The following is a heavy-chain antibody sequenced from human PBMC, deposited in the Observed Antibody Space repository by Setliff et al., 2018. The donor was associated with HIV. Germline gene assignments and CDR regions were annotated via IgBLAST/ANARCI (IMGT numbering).Heavy chain of an antibody. CDR2: LSGSGGST. D-gene: IGHD3-22*01. CDR1: ELTFSNYA. Sequence: GGSLRLSCAASELTFSNYAMTWVRQAPGKGLEWVPSLSGSGGSTYYADSVKGRFTISRDNSKNTLYLRMNSLRAEDTAVYYCARASPGVVMIPDSWGQGTLVTVSS. CDR3: ARASPGVVMIPDS. V-gene: IGHV3-23*01. J-gene: IGHJ4*02.